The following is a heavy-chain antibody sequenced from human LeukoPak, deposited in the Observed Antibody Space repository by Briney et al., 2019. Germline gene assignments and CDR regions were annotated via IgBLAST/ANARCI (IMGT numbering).Heavy chain of an antibody. Sequence: GGSLRLSCAASGFTFSSYWMHWVRQAPGKGLVWVTRINSDGSSTMYADSVKGRFTISRDNAKNTLYLQMNSLRAEDTAVYYCAREYGSGSYDYWGQGTLVTVSS. J-gene: IGHJ4*02. D-gene: IGHD3-10*01. CDR1: GFTFSSYW. V-gene: IGHV3-74*03. CDR2: INSDGSST. CDR3: AREYGSGSYDY.